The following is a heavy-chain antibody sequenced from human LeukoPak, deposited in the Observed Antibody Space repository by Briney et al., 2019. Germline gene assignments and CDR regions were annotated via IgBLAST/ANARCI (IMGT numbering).Heavy chain of an antibody. CDR3: AKVKEATPYFDY. J-gene: IGHJ4*02. V-gene: IGHV3-30*18. Sequence: GGSLRLSCAASGFTFSSYDMHWVRQAPGKGLEWVAVISYDGSNKYYADSVKGRFTISRDNSKNTLYLQMNSLRAEDTAVYYCAKVKEATPYFDYWGQGTLVTVSS. D-gene: IGHD5-24*01. CDR2: ISYDGSNK. CDR1: GFTFSSYD.